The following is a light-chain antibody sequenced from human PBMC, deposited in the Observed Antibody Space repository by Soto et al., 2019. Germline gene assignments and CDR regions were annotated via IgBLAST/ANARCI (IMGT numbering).Light chain of an antibody. J-gene: IGLJ1*01. CDR3: SSYTTSGTLV. CDR2: DVS. Sequence: SVLTQPASVAGSPGQPITISCPGNSNDVGAFNYVSWYQQHPGKAPKLMIYDVSIRPSGVSNRFSGSKSGDAASLTISGLQAEDEADYYCSSYTTSGTLVFGTGTRSPS. V-gene: IGLV2-14*03. CDR1: SNDVGAFNY.